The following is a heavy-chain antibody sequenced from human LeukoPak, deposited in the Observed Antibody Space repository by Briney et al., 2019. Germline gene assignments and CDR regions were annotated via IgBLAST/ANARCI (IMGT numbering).Heavy chain of an antibody. D-gene: IGHD3-3*01. Sequence: SETLSLTCTVSGGSISSYYWSWIRQPPGKGLEWIGYIYYSGSTNYNPSLKSRVTISVDTSKNQFSLKLSSVTAADTAVYYCARVSDFWSGPGAFDIWGPGTMVTVSS. J-gene: IGHJ3*02. CDR1: GGSISSYY. CDR3: ARVSDFWSGPGAFDI. V-gene: IGHV4-59*01. CDR2: IYYSGST.